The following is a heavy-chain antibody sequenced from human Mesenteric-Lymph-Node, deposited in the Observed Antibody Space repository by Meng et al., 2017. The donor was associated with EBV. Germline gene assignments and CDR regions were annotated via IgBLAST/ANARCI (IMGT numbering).Heavy chain of an antibody. CDR1: GFTFSDYS. V-gene: IGHV3-21*01. J-gene: IGHJ5*02. CDR3: ARDLYVVVAAAGHNLFDP. D-gene: IGHD2-15*01. Sequence: EVQLVESGGGLVKPGGSLRLSCAASGFTFSDYSMNWVRHAPGKGLEWVSYISDSSSNINYADSVKGRFTISRDNAKNPLYLQMNSLRPEDTAIYYCARDLYVVVAAAGHNLFDPWGPGTMVTVS. CDR2: ISDSSSNI.